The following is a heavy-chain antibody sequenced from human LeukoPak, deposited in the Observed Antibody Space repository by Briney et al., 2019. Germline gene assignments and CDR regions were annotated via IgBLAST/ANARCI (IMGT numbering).Heavy chain of an antibody. CDR1: GYTLTELS. CDR2: FDPEDGET. J-gene: IGHJ4*02. Sequence: ASVKVSCKVSGYTLTELSMHWVRQAPGKGVEWMGGFDPEDGETIYAQKFQGRVTMTEDTSTDTAYMELSSLRSEDTAVYYCATGSGIVGATSWYYWGQGTLVTVSS. D-gene: IGHD1-26*01. CDR3: ATGSGIVGATSWYY. V-gene: IGHV1-24*01.